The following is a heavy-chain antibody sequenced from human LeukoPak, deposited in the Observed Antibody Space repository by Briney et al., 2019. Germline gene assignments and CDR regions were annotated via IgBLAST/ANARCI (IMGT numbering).Heavy chain of an antibody. J-gene: IGHJ4*02. CDR1: GFTFTSYG. D-gene: IGHD3-16*01. Sequence: GGSLRLSCEVSGFTFTSYGMHWVRQAPGKGLEWVAWLSHAETTQHYADSVKGRFTISRDSSKNMLFLQMNNLRHEDTATYYCAKALWANDGGEAFDFWGQGTLVTVSS. CDR2: LSHAETTQ. CDR3: AKALWANDGGEAFDF. V-gene: IGHV3-30*18.